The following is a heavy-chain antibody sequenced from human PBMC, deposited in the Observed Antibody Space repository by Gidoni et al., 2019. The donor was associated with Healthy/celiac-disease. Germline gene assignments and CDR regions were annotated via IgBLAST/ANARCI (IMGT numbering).Heavy chain of an antibody. Sequence: QVQLVESGGGVVQPGRSLRLSCAASGFTFSRYAMHWVRQAPGKGLEWVAVISYDGSNKYYADSVKGRFTISRDNSKNTLYLQMNSLRAEDTAVYYCARDAAYYYDSSGYYFDYWGQGTLVTVSS. CDR1: GFTFSRYA. J-gene: IGHJ4*02. CDR3: ARDAAYYYDSSGYYFDY. V-gene: IGHV3-30-3*01. CDR2: ISYDGSNK. D-gene: IGHD3-22*01.